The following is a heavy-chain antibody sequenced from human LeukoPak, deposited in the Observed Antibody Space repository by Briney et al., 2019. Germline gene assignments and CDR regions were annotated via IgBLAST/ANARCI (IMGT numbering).Heavy chain of an antibody. CDR1: GFTFSSYS. CDR2: INSSSSTI. V-gene: IGHV3-48*01. Sequence: GGFLRLSCAASGFTFSSYSMNWVRQAPGKGLEWVSYINSSSSTIYYADSVKGRFTISRDNAKNSLYLQMNSLRAEDTAVYYCARGRPSYYYMDVWGKGTTVTVSS. J-gene: IGHJ6*03. CDR3: ARGRPSYYYMDV.